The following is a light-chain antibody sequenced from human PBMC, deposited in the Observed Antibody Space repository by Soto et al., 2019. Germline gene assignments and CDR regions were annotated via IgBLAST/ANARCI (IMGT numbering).Light chain of an antibody. CDR3: LQYNNWPPL. J-gene: IGKJ2*01. Sequence: EIVMTQSPATLSVSPGERATLSCRASQSLSTDLAWYQQKPGQSPRLLIYGAFTRATGIPARFSGSGSGTEFSLTISSLQSEDFAVYYSLQYNNWPPLFGQGTKLEIK. CDR2: GAF. CDR1: QSLSTD. V-gene: IGKV3-15*01.